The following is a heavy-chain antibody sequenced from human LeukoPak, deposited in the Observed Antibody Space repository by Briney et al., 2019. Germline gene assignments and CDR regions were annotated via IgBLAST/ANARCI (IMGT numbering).Heavy chain of an antibody. Sequence: PGGSLRLSCAASGFTFTSYWMAWVRQAPGKGLEWVAKIRQDGSEAEYVDSAKGRFTVSRDNAKNSMYLQMNSLRVEDTALYYCARDATRGGDFDFWGQGTLVTVSS. V-gene: IGHV3-7*04. CDR3: ARDATRGGDFDF. D-gene: IGHD5-24*01. CDR2: IRQDGSEA. CDR1: GFTFTSYW. J-gene: IGHJ4*02.